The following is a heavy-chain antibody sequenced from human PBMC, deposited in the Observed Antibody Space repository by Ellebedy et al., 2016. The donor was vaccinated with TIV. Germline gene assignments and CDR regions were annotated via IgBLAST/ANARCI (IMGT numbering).Heavy chain of an antibody. Sequence: SQTLSLTCXISGDSLSSNSAAWNWIRQSPSRGLEWLGRTYYRSKWYYDYAVSMRSRITINPDTSKNQFSLQMNSVTPEDTAVYYCASGWGYHYWGQGTLVTVSS. CDR1: GDSLSSNSAA. CDR3: ASGWGYHY. D-gene: IGHD2-2*01. J-gene: IGHJ4*02. V-gene: IGHV6-1*01. CDR2: TYYRSKWYY.